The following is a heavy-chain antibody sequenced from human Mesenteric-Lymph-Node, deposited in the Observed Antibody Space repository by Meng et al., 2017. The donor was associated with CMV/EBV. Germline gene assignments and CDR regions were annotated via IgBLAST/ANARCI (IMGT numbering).Heavy chain of an antibody. CDR2: ISGSGGST. CDR1: GFTFSSYA. CDR3: AKGLPVATITVDAFDI. J-gene: IGHJ3*02. D-gene: IGHD5-12*01. V-gene: IGHV3-23*01. Sequence: GESLKISCAASGFTFSSYAMSWVRQAPGKGLEWVSAISGSGGSTYYADSVKGRFTISRDNSKNTLYLQMNSLRAEDTAVYYCAKGLPVATITVDAFDIWGQGTMVTVSS.